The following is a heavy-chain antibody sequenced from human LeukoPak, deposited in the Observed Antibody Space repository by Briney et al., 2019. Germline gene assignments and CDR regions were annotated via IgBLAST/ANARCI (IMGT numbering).Heavy chain of an antibody. CDR2: IYYSGST. V-gene: IGHV4-59*01. Sequence: SETLSLTCTVSGGSISSYCWSWIRQPPGKGLEWIGYIYYSGSTNYNPSLKSRVTISVDTSKNQFSLKLSSVTAADTAVYYCARGGTSAYADYWGQGTLVTVSS. J-gene: IGHJ4*02. CDR1: GGSISSYC. D-gene: IGHD3-16*01. CDR3: ARGGTSAYADY.